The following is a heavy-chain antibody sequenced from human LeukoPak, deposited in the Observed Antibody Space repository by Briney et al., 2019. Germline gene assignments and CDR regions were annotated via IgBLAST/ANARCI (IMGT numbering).Heavy chain of an antibody. V-gene: IGHV3-9*01. CDR2: ISWNSVSI. CDR3: AKVRANRFASFDY. Sequence: GGSLRLSCEASGLTFDDYAMHWVRHAPGKGLEWVSGISWNSVSIGYADSVKGRFTISRDNAENSLYLQMNSLRAEDTAVYYCAKVRANRFASFDYWGQGTLVTVSS. CDR1: GLTFDDYA. D-gene: IGHD1/OR15-1a*01. J-gene: IGHJ4*02.